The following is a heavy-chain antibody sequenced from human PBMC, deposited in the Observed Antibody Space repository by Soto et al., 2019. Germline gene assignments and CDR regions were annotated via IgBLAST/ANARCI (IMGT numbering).Heavy chain of an antibody. D-gene: IGHD3-16*01. CDR3: ARVGGVAARTFDY. Sequence: SETLSLTCAVSGGSISSSNWWSWVRQPPGKGLEWIGEIYHSGSTNYNPSLKSRVTISVDASKNQVSLRLTSVTAADTAVYYCARVGGVAARTFDYWGQGTVVTVSS. CDR1: GGSISSSNW. J-gene: IGHJ4*02. V-gene: IGHV4-4*02. CDR2: IYHSGST.